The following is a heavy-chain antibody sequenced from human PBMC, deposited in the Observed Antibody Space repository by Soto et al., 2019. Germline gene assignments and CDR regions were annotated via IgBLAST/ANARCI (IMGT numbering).Heavy chain of an antibody. J-gene: IGHJ4*02. Sequence: GGSLRLSCAASGFTFSSYAMSWVRQAPGKGLEWVSAISGSGGSTYYADSVKGRFTISRDNSKNTLYLQMNSLRAEDTAVYYCAKARADYYDSSGYYPFDYWGQGTLVTVSS. D-gene: IGHD3-22*01. CDR3: AKARADYYDSSGYYPFDY. CDR2: ISGSGGST. CDR1: GFTFSSYA. V-gene: IGHV3-23*01.